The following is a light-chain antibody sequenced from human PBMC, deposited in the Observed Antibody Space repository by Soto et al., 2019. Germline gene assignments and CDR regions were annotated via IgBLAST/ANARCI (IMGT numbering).Light chain of an antibody. V-gene: IGLV2-11*01. Sequence: QSVLTQPRSVSGSPGQSVTFSCTGTSSDAGAYIYVSWYQQHPGKAPKLIIYDVIKRPSGVPDRFSGSKSGNTASLTISGLQAEDEADYYCCSYAGSYTHVFGTGTKVTVL. CDR2: DVI. CDR1: SSDAGAYIY. CDR3: CSYAGSYTHV. J-gene: IGLJ1*01.